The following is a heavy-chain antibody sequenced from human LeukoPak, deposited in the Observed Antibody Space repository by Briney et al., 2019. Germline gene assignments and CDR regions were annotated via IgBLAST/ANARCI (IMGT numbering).Heavy chain of an antibody. D-gene: IGHD2-15*01. CDR3: ARGGSVVVWPFDY. V-gene: IGHV1-69*01. CDR2: IIPIFGTA. J-gene: IGHJ4*02. Sequence: SVKVSCKASGGTFSSYAISWVRQAPGHGLEWMGGIIPIFGTANYAQKFQGRVTITADESTSTAYMELSSLRSEDTAVYYCARGGSVVVWPFDYWGQGTLVTVSS. CDR1: GGTFSSYA.